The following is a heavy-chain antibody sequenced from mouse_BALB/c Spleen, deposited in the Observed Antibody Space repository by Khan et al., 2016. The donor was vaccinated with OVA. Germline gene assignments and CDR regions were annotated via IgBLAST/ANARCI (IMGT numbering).Heavy chain of an antibody. V-gene: IGHV5-9-3*01. Sequence: EVELVESGGGLVKPGGSLKLSCAASGFTFSTYAMSWVRQTPEKRLEWVATISSDGDYTYYPDNVTGRFTISRDNAKNTLYLQMSSLRCEDTAMFYWSKSPYGNFAYWGQGTLVTVSA. CDR2: ISSDGDYT. J-gene: IGHJ3*01. D-gene: IGHD2-1*01. CDR3: SKSPYGNFAY. CDR1: GFTFSTYA.